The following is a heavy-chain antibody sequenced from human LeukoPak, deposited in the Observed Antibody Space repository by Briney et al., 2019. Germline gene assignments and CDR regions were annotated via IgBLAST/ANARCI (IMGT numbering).Heavy chain of an antibody. D-gene: IGHD3-10*01. Sequence: PSETLSLTCTVSGYSISSGYYWAWIRQAPGKWLELIGNIYKSGSTYYNPSLKSRVTISVDTSKNQFSLKLSSVTAADTAVYYCARHSPHYYGSGSYYDNVPNWGQGTLVTVSS. V-gene: IGHV4-38-2*02. CDR1: GYSISSGYY. CDR2: IYKSGST. CDR3: ARHSPHYYGSGSYYDNVPN. J-gene: IGHJ4*02.